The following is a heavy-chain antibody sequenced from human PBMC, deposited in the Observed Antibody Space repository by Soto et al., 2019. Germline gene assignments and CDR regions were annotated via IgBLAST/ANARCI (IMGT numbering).Heavy chain of an antibody. CDR1: GGSLSGYY. D-gene: IGHD2-15*01. CDR2: INHSGST. Sequence: ASETLSLTCAVYGGSLSGYYWSWIRQPPGKGLEWIGEINHSGSTNYNPSLKSRVTISVDTSKNQFSLKLSSVTAADTAVYYCARLDRMGIVVVVAASHFXYWGQGTLVTVSS. CDR3: ARLDRMGIVVVVAASHFXY. V-gene: IGHV4-34*01. J-gene: IGHJ4*02.